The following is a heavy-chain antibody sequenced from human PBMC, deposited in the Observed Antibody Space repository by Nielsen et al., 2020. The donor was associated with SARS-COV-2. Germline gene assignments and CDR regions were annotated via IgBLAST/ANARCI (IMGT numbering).Heavy chain of an antibody. CDR3: ARAPITMIVVVNAFDI. V-gene: IGHV4-31*01. CDR2: IYYSGST. J-gene: IGHJ3*02. D-gene: IGHD3-22*01. CDR1: GCSISSGGYY. Sequence: SETLSPTCTVPGCSISSGGYYWSWIRQHPGKGLEWIGYIYYSGSTYYNPSLKSPVTISVDTSKNQFSLKLSSVTAADTAVYYCARAPITMIVVVNAFDIWSQGTMGTVSS.